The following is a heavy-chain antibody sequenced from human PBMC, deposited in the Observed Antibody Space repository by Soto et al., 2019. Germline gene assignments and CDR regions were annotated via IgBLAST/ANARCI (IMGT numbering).Heavy chain of an antibody. J-gene: IGHJ4*02. Sequence: HITLKESGPTLVKPSQPLTLTCTLSALSLTTSGVAVCWIRQPPGKALEWVALIYWNDEKRFSPSLKSRLSITKDTSKNQVVLTRTDMEPVDTATYYCTHEGKVEFDSWGQGTRVFVSS. CDR1: ALSLTTSGVA. CDR2: IYWNDEK. CDR3: THEGKVEFDS. V-gene: IGHV2-5*01.